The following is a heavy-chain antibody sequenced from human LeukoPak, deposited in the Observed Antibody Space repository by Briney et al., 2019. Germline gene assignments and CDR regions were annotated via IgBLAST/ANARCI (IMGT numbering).Heavy chain of an antibody. V-gene: IGHV1-18*01. CDR3: ARTWHPSYYGSGHPFDY. Sequence: KXSCKASGYSFSAYGIAWVRQAPGQGLEWWGWISAYNGNRNYAQKFQGRVTITADKSTSTAYMELSSLRSEDTAVYYCARTWHPSYYGSGHPFDYWGQGTLVTVSS. CDR2: ISAYNGNR. CDR1: GYSFSAYG. J-gene: IGHJ4*02. D-gene: IGHD3-10*01.